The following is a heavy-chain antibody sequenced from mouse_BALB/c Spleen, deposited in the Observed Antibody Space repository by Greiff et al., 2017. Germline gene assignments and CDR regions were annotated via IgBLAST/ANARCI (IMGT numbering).Heavy chain of an antibody. D-gene: IGHD2-3*01. CDR3: TRDGYYLMDY. J-gene: IGHJ4*01. Sequence: QVQLQQPGAELVRPGASVKLSCKASGYTFTSYWINWVKQRPGQGLEWIGNIYPSDSYTNYNQKFKDKATLTVDKSSSTAYMQLSSPTSEDSAVYYCTRDGYYLMDYWGQGTSVTVSS. CDR1: GYTFTSYW. V-gene: IGHV1-69*02. CDR2: IYPSDSYT.